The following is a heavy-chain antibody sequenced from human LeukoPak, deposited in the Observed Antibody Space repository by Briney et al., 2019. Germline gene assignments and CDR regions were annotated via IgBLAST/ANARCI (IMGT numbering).Heavy chain of an antibody. CDR1: GFTFSSYW. Sequence: GGSLRLSCAASGFTFSSYWMSWVRQAPGKGLEWVANIKQDGSEKYYVDSVKGRFTISRDNAKNSLYLQMNSLRAEDTAVYYCARARYYYDIIDGRVFDYWGQGTLVTVSS. CDR2: IKQDGSEK. D-gene: IGHD3-22*01. J-gene: IGHJ4*02. CDR3: ARARYYYDIIDGRVFDY. V-gene: IGHV3-7*01.